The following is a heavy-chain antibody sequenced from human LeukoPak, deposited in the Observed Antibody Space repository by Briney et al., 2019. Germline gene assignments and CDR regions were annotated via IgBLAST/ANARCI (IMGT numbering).Heavy chain of an antibody. CDR3: ARPTGWAGRRLFKWSPLFDY. CDR1: GYTFTSYG. V-gene: IGHV1-18*04. Sequence: ASVKVSCKASGYTFTSYGISWVRQAPGQGLEWMGWISAYNGNTNYAQKLQGRVTMTTDTSTSTAYMELRSLRSDDTAVYYCARPTGWAGRRLFKWSPLFDYGGRGPLVTVP. D-gene: IGHD1-14*01. CDR2: ISAYNGNT. J-gene: IGHJ4*02.